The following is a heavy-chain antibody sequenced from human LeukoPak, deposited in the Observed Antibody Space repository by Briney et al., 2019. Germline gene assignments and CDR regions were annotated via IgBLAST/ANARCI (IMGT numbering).Heavy chain of an antibody. CDR2: ISNSGGRT. Sequence: GGSLRLSCAASGFTFSSYAMSWVRQAPGKGLEWVSSISNSGGRTFYTDSVRGRFTISRDNSKITLYLQMNSLRAEDTAVYYCAKSYNGYESKPDYWGQGTLVTVSS. CDR1: GFTFSSYA. V-gene: IGHV3-23*01. CDR3: AKSYNGYESKPDY. D-gene: IGHD5-12*01. J-gene: IGHJ4*02.